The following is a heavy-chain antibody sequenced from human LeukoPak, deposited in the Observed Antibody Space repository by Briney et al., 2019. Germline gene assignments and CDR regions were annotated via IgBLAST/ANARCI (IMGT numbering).Heavy chain of an antibody. J-gene: IGHJ4*02. Sequence: ASVKVSCKASGYTFTDYYIHWVRQAPGQGLEWMGWISPDSGGTHYAQKFQGRVTMTRDTSINTAYIVMSRLMSYDTAVYWCARDAISRGIIDFWGQGTLVTVSS. V-gene: IGHV1-2*02. CDR2: ISPDSGGT. D-gene: IGHD3-10*01. CDR3: ARDAISRGIIDF. CDR1: GYTFTDYY.